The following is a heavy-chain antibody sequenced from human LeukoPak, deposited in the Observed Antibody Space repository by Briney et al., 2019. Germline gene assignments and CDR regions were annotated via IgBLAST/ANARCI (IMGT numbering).Heavy chain of an antibody. J-gene: IGHJ4*02. CDR3: ARSSGWYKGSYFDY. CDR2: ISWNSGSI. Sequence: GGSLRLSCAASGFTFDDYAMLWVRQAPGKGLEWVSGISWNSGSIGYADSVKGRFTISRDNAKNSLYLQMNSLRAEDMALYYCARSSGWYKGSYFDYWGQGTLVTVSS. V-gene: IGHV3-9*03. CDR1: GFTFDDYA. D-gene: IGHD6-19*01.